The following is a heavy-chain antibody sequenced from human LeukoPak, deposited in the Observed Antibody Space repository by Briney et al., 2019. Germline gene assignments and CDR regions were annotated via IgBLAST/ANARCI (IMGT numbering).Heavy chain of an antibody. CDR1: GFTSSSYS. D-gene: IGHD5-12*01. J-gene: IGHJ4*02. CDR3: VVATRWAYYFDY. Sequence: PGGSLRLSCEVSGFTSSSYSINWVRQAPGKGLEWVSYISSSSSTIYYADSVKGRFTISRDNAKNSLYLQMNSLRAEDTAVYYCVVATRWAYYFDYWGQGILVTVSS. CDR2: ISSSSSTI. V-gene: IGHV3-48*04.